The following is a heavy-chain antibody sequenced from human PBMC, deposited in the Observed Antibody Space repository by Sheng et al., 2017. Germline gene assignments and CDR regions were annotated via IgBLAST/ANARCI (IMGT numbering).Heavy chain of an antibody. CDR2: INHSGRT. Sequence: QVQLQQWGAGLLKPSETLSLTCAVYGGSFSGYYWSWIRQPPGKGLEWIGEINHSGRTNYNPSLKSRVTISVDTSKNQFSLNLSSATAADTAVYYCARRDDVLTGYYSYYYYGMEVWGQGTRSPSP. J-gene: IGHJ6*02. V-gene: IGHV4-34*01. CDR3: ARRDDVLTGYYSYYYYGMEV. D-gene: IGHD3-9*01. CDR1: GGSFSGYY.